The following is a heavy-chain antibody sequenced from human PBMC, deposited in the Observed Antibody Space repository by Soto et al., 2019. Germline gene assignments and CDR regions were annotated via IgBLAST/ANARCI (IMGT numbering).Heavy chain of an antibody. Sequence: SETLSLTCALCGGSFSGYYWSSLRQPPGQGLEWIGEINHSGSTNYNPSLKSRVTISVDTSKNQFSLKLSSVTAADTAVYYCARGRSEWLLDNYYYYYMDVWGKGTTVTVSS. D-gene: IGHD3-3*01. CDR3: ARGRSEWLLDNYYYYYMDV. CDR2: INHSGST. CDR1: GGSFSGYY. V-gene: IGHV4-34*01. J-gene: IGHJ6*03.